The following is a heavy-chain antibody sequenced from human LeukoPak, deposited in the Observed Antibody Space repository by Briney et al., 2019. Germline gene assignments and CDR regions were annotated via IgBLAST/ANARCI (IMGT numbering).Heavy chain of an antibody. CDR3: ARDKGLPQAFDL. Sequence: PSETLSLTCTVSGGSINIFYWSWIRQPPGKGLEYIGYISYSGTTSYNPSLKSRVTISVDTSKNQFSLKLTSVTAADTAVYYCARDKGLPQAFDLWGQGTMVTVSS. V-gene: IGHV4-59*01. J-gene: IGHJ3*01. CDR2: ISYSGTT. CDR1: GGSINIFY. D-gene: IGHD5/OR15-5a*01.